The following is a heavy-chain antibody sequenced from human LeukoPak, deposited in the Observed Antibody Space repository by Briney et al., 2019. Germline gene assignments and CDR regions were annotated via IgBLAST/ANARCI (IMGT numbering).Heavy chain of an antibody. V-gene: IGHV5-51*01. CDR2: IYPGNSDT. Sequence: GESLKISCKGSGYSFTSYWIGWVRQMPGKGLEGMGIIYPGNSDTRYSPSFQGQVTISADKSISTAYLQWSSLKASDTAMYYCARHADKDQYSYADYWGQGTLVTVSS. CDR3: ARHADKDQYSYADY. J-gene: IGHJ4*02. D-gene: IGHD5-18*01. CDR1: GYSFTSYW.